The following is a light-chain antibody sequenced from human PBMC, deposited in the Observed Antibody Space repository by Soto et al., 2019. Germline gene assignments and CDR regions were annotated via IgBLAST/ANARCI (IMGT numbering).Light chain of an antibody. CDR3: SSYAGSNSYV. J-gene: IGLJ1*01. Sequence: QSALTQPPSASGSPGQSVTISCTGTSSDVGNYNYVSWYQQHPGKAPKLMIYEVSKRPSGVPDRFSGSKSGNTASLTVSGLHAEDEADYYCSSYAGSNSYVFGTGTKVTVL. CDR1: SSDVGNYNY. CDR2: EVS. V-gene: IGLV2-8*01.